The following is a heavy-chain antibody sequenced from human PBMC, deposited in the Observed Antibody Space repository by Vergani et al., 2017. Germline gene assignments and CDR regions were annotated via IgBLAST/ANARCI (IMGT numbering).Heavy chain of an antibody. Sequence: EVQLVQSGAEVKKPGESLKISCKGSGYRFTNYWISWVRQMPGKGLEWMGRIDPSDSYTNYSPSFQGHVTISADKSISTAYLQWSSLKASDTAMYYCARLSVAVAGTFYGMDVWGQGTTVTVSS. CDR1: GYRFTNYW. CDR3: ARLSVAVAGTFYGMDV. V-gene: IGHV5-10-1*01. D-gene: IGHD6-19*01. CDR2: IDPSDSYT. J-gene: IGHJ6*02.